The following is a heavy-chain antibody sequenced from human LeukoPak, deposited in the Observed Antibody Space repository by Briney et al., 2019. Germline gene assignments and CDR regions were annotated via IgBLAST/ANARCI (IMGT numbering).Heavy chain of an antibody. CDR1: EYTFSSYA. CDR3: ARDFSGYYYYYMDV. V-gene: IGHV1-8*02. D-gene: IGHD2/OR15-2a*01. Sequence: ASVKVSCKASEYTFSSYAIHWVRQAPGQGLEWMGWMNPNSGNTGYAQKFQGRVTMTRNTSISTAYMELSSLRSEDTAVYYCARDFSGYYYYYMDVWGKGTTVTISS. CDR2: MNPNSGNT. J-gene: IGHJ6*03.